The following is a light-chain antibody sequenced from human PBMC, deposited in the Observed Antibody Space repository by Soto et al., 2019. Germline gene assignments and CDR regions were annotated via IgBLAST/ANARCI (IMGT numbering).Light chain of an antibody. CDR3: NSYTSKSTGV. V-gene: IGLV2-14*01. Sequence: QSVLTQPASVYGSPGQSITISCNGTSSDVGGYNYVSWYQQYPGKAPKLIIYEVSNRPSGVSNRFSGSKSGTTAALTISGLQAEDESDYYCNSYTSKSTGVFGTGTKVTVL. CDR1: SSDVGGYNY. J-gene: IGLJ1*01. CDR2: EVS.